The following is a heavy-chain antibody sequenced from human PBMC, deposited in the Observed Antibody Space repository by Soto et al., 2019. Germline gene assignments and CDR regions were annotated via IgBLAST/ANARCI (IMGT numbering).Heavy chain of an antibody. CDR2: IIPIFGTA. Sequence: ASVKVSCKASGGTFSSYAISWVRQAPGQGLEWMGGIIPIFGTANYAQKFQGRVTITADESTSTAYMELSSLRSEDTAVYYCASGGDSSAYYYRFVWLDPWGQGTLVTVSS. V-gene: IGHV1-69*13. J-gene: IGHJ5*02. CDR3: ASGGDSSAYYYRFVWLDP. CDR1: GGTFSSYA. D-gene: IGHD3-22*01.